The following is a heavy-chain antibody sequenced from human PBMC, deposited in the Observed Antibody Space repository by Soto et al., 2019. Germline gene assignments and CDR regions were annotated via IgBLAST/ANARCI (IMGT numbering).Heavy chain of an antibody. CDR3: ARARPPIVVVTARIKRGWFDP. Sequence: PSETLSLTCAVYGGSFSGYYWSWIRQPPGKGLEWIGEINHSGSTNYNPSLKSRVTISVDTSKNQFSLKLSSVTVADTAVYYCARARPPIVVVTARIKRGWFDPWGQGTLVT. J-gene: IGHJ5*02. CDR1: GGSFSGYY. D-gene: IGHD2-21*02. V-gene: IGHV4-34*01. CDR2: INHSGST.